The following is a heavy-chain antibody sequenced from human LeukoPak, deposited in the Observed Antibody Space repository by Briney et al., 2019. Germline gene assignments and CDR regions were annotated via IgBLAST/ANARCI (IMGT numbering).Heavy chain of an antibody. D-gene: IGHD6-19*01. J-gene: IGHJ4*02. Sequence: GGSLRLSCVSSGFSFSRYGMHWVRQAPGKGLQWVAFIRYDGSEKFYADSVKGRFTISRDNSKNTLYLQMNSLRTEDTALYYCSTLYSSGWLFDYWGQGALVTVSS. CDR3: STLYSSGWLFDY. V-gene: IGHV3-30*02. CDR2: IRYDGSEK. CDR1: GFSFSRYG.